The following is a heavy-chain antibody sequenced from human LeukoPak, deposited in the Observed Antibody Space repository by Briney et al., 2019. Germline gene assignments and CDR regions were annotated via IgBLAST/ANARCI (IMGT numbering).Heavy chain of an antibody. J-gene: IGHJ4*02. D-gene: IGHD3-10*01. V-gene: IGHV3-20*04. Sequence: GGSLRLSRAASGFTFDDYGMSWVRQAPGKGLEWVSGINWNGGSTGYADSAKGRFTISRDNAKNSLYLQMNSLRAEDTALYYCARGYGSGEDGDYWGQGTLVTVSS. CDR3: ARGYGSGEDGDY. CDR2: INWNGGST. CDR1: GFTFDDYG.